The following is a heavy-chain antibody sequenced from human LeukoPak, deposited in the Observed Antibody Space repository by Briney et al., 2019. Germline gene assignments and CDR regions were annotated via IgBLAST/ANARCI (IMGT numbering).Heavy chain of an antibody. CDR2: ISSSGSTI. CDR3: ARTGGSYPYYFEY. V-gene: IGHV3-48*03. Sequence: GGSLRLSCAASGFIFRSYEMNWVRQAPGKGLEWVSYISSSGSTIYYADSVKGRFTLSRDNAKNSLYLQMNSLRAEDTAVYYCARTGGSYPYYFEYWGQGTLVTVSS. J-gene: IGHJ4*02. CDR1: GFIFRSYE. D-gene: IGHD1-26*01.